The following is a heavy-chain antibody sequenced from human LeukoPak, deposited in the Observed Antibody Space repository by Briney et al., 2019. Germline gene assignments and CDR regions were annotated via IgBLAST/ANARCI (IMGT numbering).Heavy chain of an antibody. V-gene: IGHV1-2*02. CDR2: INPNSGGT. Sequence: ASVKVSCKASGGTFSSYAISWVRQAPGQGLEWMGWINPNSGGTNYAQKFQGRVTMTRDTSISTAYMELSRLRSDDTAVYYCARALIAARQKALDYWGQGTLVTVSS. CDR1: GGTFSSYA. CDR3: ARALIAARQKALDY. D-gene: IGHD6-6*01. J-gene: IGHJ4*02.